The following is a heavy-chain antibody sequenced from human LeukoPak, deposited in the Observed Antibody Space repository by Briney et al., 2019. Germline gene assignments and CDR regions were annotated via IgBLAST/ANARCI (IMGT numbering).Heavy chain of an antibody. CDR2: IIPIFGTA. J-gene: IGHJ6*03. CDR1: GGTFSSYA. D-gene: IGHD1-14*01. V-gene: IGHV1-69*05. CDR3: ARVGPWVNPDYYYYYMDV. Sequence: SVKVSCKASGGTFSSYAISWVRQAPGQGLEWMGGIIPIFGTANYAQKFQGRVTMTRDTSTSTVYMELSGLRSEDTAVYYCARVGPWVNPDYYYYYMDVWGKGTTVTVSS.